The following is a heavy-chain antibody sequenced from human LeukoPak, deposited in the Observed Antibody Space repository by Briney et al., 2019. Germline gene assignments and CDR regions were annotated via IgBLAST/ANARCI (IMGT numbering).Heavy chain of an antibody. CDR2: IYHSGST. D-gene: IGHD2-2*01. J-gene: IGHJ4*02. V-gene: IGHV4-30-2*01. Sequence: SETLSLTCTVSGGSISSGGYYWSWIRQPPGKGLEWIGYIYHSGSTYYNPSLKSRVTISVDRSKNQFSLKLSSVTAADTAVYYCRFVVVPSGGYFDYWGQGTPVTVSS. CDR1: GGSISSGGYY. CDR3: RFVVVPSGGYFDY.